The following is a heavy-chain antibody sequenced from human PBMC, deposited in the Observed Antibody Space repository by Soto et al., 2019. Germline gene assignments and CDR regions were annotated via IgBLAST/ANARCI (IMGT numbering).Heavy chain of an antibody. V-gene: IGHV1-2*04. CDR3: ARDRAAAVPDAFDI. Sequence: QVQLVQSGAEVKKPGASVKVSCKASGYTFTGYYMHWVRQAPGQGLEWMGWINPNSGGTNDAQKFQGWVTMTRDTSISTAYMELSRLRSDDTAVYYCARDRAAAVPDAFDIWGQGTMVTVSS. D-gene: IGHD6-13*01. CDR2: INPNSGGT. CDR1: GYTFTGYY. J-gene: IGHJ3*02.